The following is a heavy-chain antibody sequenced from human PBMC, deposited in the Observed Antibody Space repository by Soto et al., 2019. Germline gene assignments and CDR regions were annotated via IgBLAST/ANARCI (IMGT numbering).Heavy chain of an antibody. CDR2: ISWNSETI. CDR3: VKDMKWGGMTTIHYFDS. Sequence: VRQAPGKGLEWVSGISWNSETIDYADSVKGRFTISRDNAKSSLFLQMNSLRPDDTALYYCVKDMKWGGMTTIHYFDSWGQGTLVTVDS. V-gene: IGHV3-9*01. D-gene: IGHD4-17*01. J-gene: IGHJ4*02.